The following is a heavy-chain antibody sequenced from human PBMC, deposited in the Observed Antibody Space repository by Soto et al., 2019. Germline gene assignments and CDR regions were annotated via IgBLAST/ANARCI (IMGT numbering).Heavy chain of an antibody. J-gene: IGHJ4*02. V-gene: IGHV3-48*03. CDR2: ISSSGSTI. CDR3: ARDRALYGSGSYST. Sequence: PVGSLRLSCAASGFTFSSYEMNWVRQAPGKGLEWVSYISSSGSTIYYADSVKGRFTISRDNAKNSLYLQMNSLRAEDTAVYYCARDRALYGSGSYSTWGQGTLVTVSS. CDR1: GFTFSSYE. D-gene: IGHD3-10*01.